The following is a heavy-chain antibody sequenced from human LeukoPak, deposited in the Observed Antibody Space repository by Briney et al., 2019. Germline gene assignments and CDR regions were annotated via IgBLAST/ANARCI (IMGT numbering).Heavy chain of an antibody. J-gene: IGHJ4*02. D-gene: IGHD3-10*01. CDR2: ISSSGRTM. V-gene: IGHV3-48*03. CDR1: GFTFSSYE. Sequence: GGSLRLSCTASGFTFSSYEMNWVRQAPGKGLEWVSYISSSGRTMYYGDSVKGRCTISRDNAKNSLYLQMNSLRAEDTAVYYCARPVLPWGYSDYWGQGTLVTVSS. CDR3: ARPVLPWGYSDY.